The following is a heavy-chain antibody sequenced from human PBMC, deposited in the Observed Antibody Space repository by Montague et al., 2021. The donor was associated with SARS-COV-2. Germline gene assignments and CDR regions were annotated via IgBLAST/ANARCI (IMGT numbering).Heavy chain of an antibody. CDR2: IFHSGRT. D-gene: IGHD3-22*01. Sequence: TLSLTCTVSGGSINSGGYYWSWIRQHPGKGLEWIGYIFHSGRTYYNPSLKSRVSISLDTSKNQFSLKLCSVTAADTAFYYCARDYYDSSGYPGFAFDIWGHGTMITVSS. CDR3: ARDYYDSSGYPGFAFDI. J-gene: IGHJ3*02. CDR1: GGSINSGGYY. V-gene: IGHV4-31*03.